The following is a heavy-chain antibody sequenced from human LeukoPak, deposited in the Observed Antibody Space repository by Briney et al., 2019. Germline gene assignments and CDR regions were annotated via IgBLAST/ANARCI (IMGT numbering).Heavy chain of an antibody. V-gene: IGHV3-23*01. Sequence: GGSLRLSCAASGFGFNDAAMTWVRQAPGKGLEWVSLISSSGASTYYADSVKGRFTISRDNSKNTLFLQMNSLRAEDTAMYYCVKDIQVTYWGQGTLVTVSS. CDR2: ISSSGAST. J-gene: IGHJ4*02. CDR1: GFGFNDAA. D-gene: IGHD4-23*01. CDR3: VKDIQVTY.